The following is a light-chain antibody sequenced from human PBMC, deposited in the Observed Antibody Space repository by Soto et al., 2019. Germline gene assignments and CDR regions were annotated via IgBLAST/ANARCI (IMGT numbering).Light chain of an antibody. CDR2: VNSDGSH. J-gene: IGLJ2*01. Sequence: QLVLTQSPSASASLGAPVKLTCTLSSGHSSYAIAWHQQQPEKGPRYLMKVNSDGSHSKGDGIPDRFSGSSSGAERYLTISSLQSEDEADYYCQTWGTASVIFGGGTKVTVL. CDR1: SGHSSYA. V-gene: IGLV4-69*01. CDR3: QTWGTASVI.